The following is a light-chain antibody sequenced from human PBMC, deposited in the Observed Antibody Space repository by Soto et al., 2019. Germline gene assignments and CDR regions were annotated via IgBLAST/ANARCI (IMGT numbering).Light chain of an antibody. Sequence: QSALTQPRSVSGSPGQSVTISSTETSSDVGDYKYVSWYQHHPGKAPKLMIYDVSKRPSGIPDRFSGSKSGTTASLTISGLQAEDEADYYCCPYAGSYTWVFGGGTKLTVL. CDR2: DVS. CDR3: CPYAGSYTWV. J-gene: IGLJ3*02. V-gene: IGLV2-11*01. CDR1: SSDVGDYKY.